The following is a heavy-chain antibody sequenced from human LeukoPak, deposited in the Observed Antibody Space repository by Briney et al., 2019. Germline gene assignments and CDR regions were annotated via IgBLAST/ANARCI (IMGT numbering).Heavy chain of an antibody. V-gene: IGHV1-2*02. CDR2: INPNSGGT. J-gene: IGHJ3*02. D-gene: IGHD1-1*01. CDR3: ARDLGGTTGTTLVDGAFDI. Sequence: ASVKVSCKASGYTFTGYYMHWVRQAPGQGLEWMGWINPNSGGTNYAQKFQGRVTMTRDTSISTAYMELSRLRSDDTAVYYCARDLGGTTGTTLVDGAFDIWGQGTMVTVSS. CDR1: GYTFTGYY.